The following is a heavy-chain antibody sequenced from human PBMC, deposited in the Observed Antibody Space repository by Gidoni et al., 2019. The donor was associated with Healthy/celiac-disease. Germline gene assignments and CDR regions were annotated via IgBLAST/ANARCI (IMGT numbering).Heavy chain of an antibody. Sequence: QVQLQQWGAGLLKPSETLSLTCAVYGGSFRGYYWSWIRQPPGKGLEWIGEINHSGSTNYNPSLKSRVTISVDTSKNQFSLKLSSVTAADTAVYYCARGVAKSWYSSGWYFDLWGRGTLVTVSS. D-gene: IGHD6-19*01. V-gene: IGHV4-34*01. CDR1: GGSFRGYY. J-gene: IGHJ2*01. CDR2: INHSGST. CDR3: ARGVAKSWYSSGWYFDL.